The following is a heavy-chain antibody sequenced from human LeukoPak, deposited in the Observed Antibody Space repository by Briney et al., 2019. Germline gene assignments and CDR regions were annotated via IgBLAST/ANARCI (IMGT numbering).Heavy chain of an antibody. J-gene: IGHJ4*02. V-gene: IGHV1-24*01. D-gene: IGHD2-2*01. CDR1: GYTLTELS. Sequence: ASVKVSFKVSGYTLTELSMHWVRQAPGKGLEWMGGFDPEDGETIYAQKFQGRVTMTEDTSTDTAYMELSSLRSEDTAVYYCATYAPDNSCLLDYWGQGTLVTVSS. CDR2: FDPEDGET. CDR3: ATYAPDNSCLLDY.